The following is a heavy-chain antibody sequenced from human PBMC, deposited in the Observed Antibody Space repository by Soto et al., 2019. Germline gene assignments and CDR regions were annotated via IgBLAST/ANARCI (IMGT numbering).Heavy chain of an antibody. D-gene: IGHD2-15*01. CDR1: GYTFTGYY. V-gene: IGHV1-2*04. J-gene: IGHJ3*02. CDR3: ARIATGLDIVVVVAAADAFDI. CDR2: INPNSGGT. Sequence: QVPLVQSGAEVKKPGASVKVSCKASGYTFTGYYMHWVRQAPGQGLEWMGWINPNSGGTNYAQKFQGWVTMTRDTSISTAYMELSRLRSDDTAVYYCARIATGLDIVVVVAAADAFDIWGQGTMVTVSS.